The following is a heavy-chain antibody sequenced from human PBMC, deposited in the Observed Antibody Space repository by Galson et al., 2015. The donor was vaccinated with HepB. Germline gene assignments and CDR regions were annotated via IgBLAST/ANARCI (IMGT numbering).Heavy chain of an antibody. J-gene: IGHJ6*04. CDR2: ISFDGSHK. CDR1: GFTFRNYG. V-gene: IGHV3-30*18. D-gene: IGHD2-8*01. Sequence: SLRLSCAASGFTFRNYGMHWVRQAPGKGLEWVAVISFDGSHKYYADSVKGRFSISRDNSKKTLYLQMNSLRAEDTAVYYCAKDGAFCSNGVCGMDVWGKGTTITVSS. CDR3: AKDGAFCSNGVCGMDV.